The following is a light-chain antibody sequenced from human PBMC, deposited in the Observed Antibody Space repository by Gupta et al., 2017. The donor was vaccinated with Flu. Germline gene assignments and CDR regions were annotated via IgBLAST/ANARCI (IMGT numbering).Light chain of an antibody. CDR3: QVWDRSTDHWV. V-gene: IGLV3-21*02. CDR2: DNA. J-gene: IGLJ3*02. CDR1: KIGTKS. Sequence: SYVLTQPPSVSVATGQTATIPCEGNKIGTKSVFWHQQKPGQAPTLVVYDNADRPSGIPERVSGSNSGGTATLTIKRVEVGDEADYYCQVWDRSTDHWVFGGGTKLTVL.